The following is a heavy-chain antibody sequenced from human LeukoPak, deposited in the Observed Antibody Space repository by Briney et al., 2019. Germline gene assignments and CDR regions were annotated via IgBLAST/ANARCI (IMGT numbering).Heavy chain of an antibody. V-gene: IGHV1-69*05. CDR2: IIPIFGTA. Sequence: SVKVSCKASGGTFSNYAISWVRQAPGQGLEWMGGIIPIFGTANYAQKFQGRVTITTDESTSTAYMELSSLRSKDTAVYYCARGGYCSSTSCGVMDVWGKGTTVTVSS. CDR1: GGTFSNYA. D-gene: IGHD2-2*01. J-gene: IGHJ6*03. CDR3: ARGGYCSSTSCGVMDV.